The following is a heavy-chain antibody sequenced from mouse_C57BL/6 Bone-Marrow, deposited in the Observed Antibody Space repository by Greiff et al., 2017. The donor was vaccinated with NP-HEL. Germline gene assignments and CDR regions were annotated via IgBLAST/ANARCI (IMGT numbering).Heavy chain of an antibody. CDR3: ARQNFDY. V-gene: IGHV5-6*01. Sequence: EVQWVESGGDLVKPGGSLKLSCAASGFTFSSYGMSWVRQTPDKRLEWVATISSGGSYTYYPDSVKGRFTISRDNAKNTLYLQMSSLKSEDTAMYYCARQNFDYWGQGTTLTVSS. CDR2: ISSGGSYT. CDR1: GFTFSSYG. J-gene: IGHJ2*01.